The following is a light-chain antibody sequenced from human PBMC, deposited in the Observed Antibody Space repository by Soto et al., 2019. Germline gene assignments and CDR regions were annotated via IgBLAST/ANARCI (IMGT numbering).Light chain of an antibody. V-gene: IGKV3-20*01. Sequence: EIVLTQSPGTLSLSPVERATLSCMASQSVSSTYLTWYQQKPGQAPRHLIYEASRRATGIPDRFSGSGSGTDFSLTISRLEPEDFAGYYCQHYDSLRWTFGLGTKV. J-gene: IGKJ1*01. CDR3: QHYDSLRWT. CDR1: QSVSSTY. CDR2: EAS.